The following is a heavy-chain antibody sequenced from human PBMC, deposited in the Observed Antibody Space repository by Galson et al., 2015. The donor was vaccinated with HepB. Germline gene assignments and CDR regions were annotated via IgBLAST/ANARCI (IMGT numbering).Heavy chain of an antibody. CDR1: GFTFSNAW. CDR3: TTGEDYYDSSGYYHFDY. D-gene: IGHD3-22*01. Sequence: SLRLSCSASGFTFSNAWMNWVRQAPGKGLEWVGRIKSKTDGGTTDYAAPVKVRFTISRGDSKNTLYLQMNSLKTEDTAMYYCTTGEDYYDSSGYYHFDYWGQGTLVTVSS. J-gene: IGHJ4*02. V-gene: IGHV3-15*07. CDR2: IKSKTDGGTT.